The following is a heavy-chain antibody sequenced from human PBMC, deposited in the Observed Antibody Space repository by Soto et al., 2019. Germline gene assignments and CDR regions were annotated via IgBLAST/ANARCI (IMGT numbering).Heavy chain of an antibody. CDR2: IVPIYRTA. Sequence: SVKVSCKASGCTFSSYRFNWVRQARGQGLEWLGGIVPIYRTADYAQKFQGRVTITADESTRTVYMELSSLKSQDTALYYCARDSGAKLSSSWGQGTLVNVSS. CDR3: ARDSGAKLSSS. J-gene: IGHJ4*02. CDR1: GCTFSSYR. V-gene: IGHV1-69*13. D-gene: IGHD6-13*01.